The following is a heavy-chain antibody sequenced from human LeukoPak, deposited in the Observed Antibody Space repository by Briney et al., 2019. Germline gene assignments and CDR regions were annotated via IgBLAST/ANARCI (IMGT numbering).Heavy chain of an antibody. CDR1: GFTFSTYA. CDR3: AREADCSGGNCYRGPFDI. D-gene: IGHD2-15*01. Sequence: GRSLRLSCATSGFTFSTYAIHWVRQAPGKGLEWVAAIWYDGSNQYYPDSVKGRLSISRDNSKSTLYLQMNSLRVEDTALYYCAREADCSGGNCYRGPFDIWGQGTMVTVSS. V-gene: IGHV3-33*08. J-gene: IGHJ3*02. CDR2: IWYDGSNQ.